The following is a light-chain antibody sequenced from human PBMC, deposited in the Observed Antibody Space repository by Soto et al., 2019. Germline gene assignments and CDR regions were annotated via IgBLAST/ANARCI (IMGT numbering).Light chain of an antibody. J-gene: IGKJ2*01. V-gene: IGKV3-20*01. CDR3: QQYGSSPPYT. CDR1: QSVSSSY. CDR2: GAS. Sequence: EIVLTQSPGTLSLSPGERATLSCRASQSVSSSYLAWYQQKPGQAPRLLIYGASSRATGIPDRFSGSGSGTDFTLTIRRLEPEDFAGYYCQQYGSSPPYTFGQGTKLEIK.